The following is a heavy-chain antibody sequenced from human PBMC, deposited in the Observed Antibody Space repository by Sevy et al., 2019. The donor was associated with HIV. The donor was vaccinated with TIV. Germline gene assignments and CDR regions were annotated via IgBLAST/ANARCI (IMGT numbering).Heavy chain of an antibody. CDR3: ARGQREKYYYDCSGYFYYYYYMDV. Sequence: GGSLRLSCAASGFTFSSYDMDWVRQATGKGLEWVSAIGTAGDPYYPGSVKGRFTISRENAKNSLYLQMNSLRAGDTAVYYCARGQREKYYYDCSGYFYYYYYMDVWGKGTTVTVSS. CDR1: GFTFSSYD. D-gene: IGHD3-22*01. J-gene: IGHJ6*03. V-gene: IGHV3-13*05. CDR2: IGTAGDP.